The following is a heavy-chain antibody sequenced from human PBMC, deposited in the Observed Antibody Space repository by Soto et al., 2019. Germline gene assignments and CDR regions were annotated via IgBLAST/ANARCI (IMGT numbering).Heavy chain of an antibody. CDR2: IYFSGST. Sequence: SETLSVTCTVSCGSINNDYWSWIRQPPGKGLECIGYIYFSGSTNYSPSLKSRLTISVDTSKNQFSLKLSSVTAADTAVYYCARLGYYDETSFDYWGQGTLVTVS. J-gene: IGHJ4*02. D-gene: IGHD3-22*01. CDR3: ARLGYYDETSFDY. V-gene: IGHV4-59*08. CDR1: CGSINNDY.